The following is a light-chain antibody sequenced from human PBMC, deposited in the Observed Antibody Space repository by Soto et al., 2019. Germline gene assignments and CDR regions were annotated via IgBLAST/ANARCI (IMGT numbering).Light chain of an antibody. CDR2: AS. J-gene: IGKJ3*01. CDR1: QGIANY. CDR3: QEYYSGPPVT. V-gene: IGKV1-27*01. Sequence: DIQMTQSPSSLSASVGDRVTITCQASQGIANYLAWYQQNPGKVPKLLSYASTVQSGVPSRFTGSGSGTDFTLTINSLPPEDVATYYCQEYYSGPPVTFVPGTNVDVK.